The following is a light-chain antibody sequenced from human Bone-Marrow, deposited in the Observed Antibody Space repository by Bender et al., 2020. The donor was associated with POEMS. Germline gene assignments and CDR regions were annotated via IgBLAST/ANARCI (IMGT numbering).Light chain of an antibody. J-gene: IGLJ2*01. CDR2: DVS. V-gene: IGLV2-14*03. CDR1: SSDVGGYGY. CDR3: SSYTRITYEV. Sequence: QSALTQPASVSGSPGQSITITCTGTSSDVGGYGYVSWYQHHPGKGPKLIIYDVSFRPSGVSNRFSGSKSGNTASLTISGLQAEDEAEYFCSSYTRITYEVFGEGTKLTVL.